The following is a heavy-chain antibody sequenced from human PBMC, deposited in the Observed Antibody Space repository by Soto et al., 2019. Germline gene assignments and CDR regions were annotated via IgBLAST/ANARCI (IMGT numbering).Heavy chain of an antibody. J-gene: IGHJ6*02. CDR1: GGTFSSYA. CDR2: IIPIFGTA. Sequence: SVKVSCQASGGTFSSYAISWVRQAPGQGLEWMGGIIPIFGTANYAQKFQGRVTITADESTSTAYMELSSLRSEDTAVYYCARGGYCSGGSCRRGKYYYYYGMDVWGQGTTVTVSS. CDR3: ARGGYCSGGSCRRGKYYYYYGMDV. D-gene: IGHD2-15*01. V-gene: IGHV1-69*13.